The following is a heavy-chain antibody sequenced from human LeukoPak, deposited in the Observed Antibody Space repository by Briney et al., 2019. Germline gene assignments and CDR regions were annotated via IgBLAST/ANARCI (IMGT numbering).Heavy chain of an antibody. D-gene: IGHD2-21*02. J-gene: IGHJ4*02. Sequence: ASVKVSCKASGSTFTSFYMHWVRQAPGQGLEWMGIINPSGGSTSYAQKFQGRVTMTRDTSTSTVYMEPSSLRSEDTAVYYCARDEGGTAVRYYFDYWGQGTLVTASS. V-gene: IGHV1-46*01. CDR1: GSTFTSFY. CDR2: INPSGGST. CDR3: ARDEGGTAVRYYFDY.